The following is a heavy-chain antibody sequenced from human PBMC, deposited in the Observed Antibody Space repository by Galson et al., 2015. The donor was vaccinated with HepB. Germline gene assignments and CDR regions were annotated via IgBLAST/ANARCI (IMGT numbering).Heavy chain of an antibody. CDR2: ISSSSSYI. V-gene: IGHV3-21*01. CDR1: GFTFSSYS. Sequence: SLRLSCAASGFTFSSYSMNWVRQAPGKGLEWVSSISSSSSYIYYADSVKGRFTISRDNAKNSLYLQMNSLRAEDTAVYYCARDPPYCGGDCYSGGAFDIWGQGTMVTVSS. CDR3: ARDPPYCGGDCYSGGAFDI. D-gene: IGHD2-21*02. J-gene: IGHJ3*02.